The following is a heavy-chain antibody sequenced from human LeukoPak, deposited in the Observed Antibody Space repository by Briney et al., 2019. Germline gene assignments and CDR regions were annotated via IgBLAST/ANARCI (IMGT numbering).Heavy chain of an antibody. J-gene: IGHJ4*02. Sequence: GGSLRLSCAASGFTFSSHEMSWVRQAPGKGLEWLSYISNSGGDINYADSVKGRFTISRDYAKNSLYLQMNSLRVEDTAVYYCARTLTTTYSWGQGTLVTVSS. V-gene: IGHV3-48*03. CDR3: ARTLTTTYS. D-gene: IGHD4-17*01. CDR1: GFTFSSHE. CDR2: ISNSGGDI.